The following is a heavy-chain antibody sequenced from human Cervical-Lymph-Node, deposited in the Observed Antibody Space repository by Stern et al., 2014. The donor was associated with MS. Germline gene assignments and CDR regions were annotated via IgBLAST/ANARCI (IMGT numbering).Heavy chain of an antibody. D-gene: IGHD1-26*01. J-gene: IGHJ3*02. CDR2: FDTENDET. V-gene: IGHV1-24*01. CDR1: GDSLSDIS. CDR3: AGGGGTIDI. Sequence: VQLVQSGAEVKKPGVSVKVSCKVSGDSLSDISMHWVRQAPGKGLEWMGGFDTENDETVYAQNFQGRLTMTEDTSTDTAYMELSSLRSEDTAVYYCAGGGGTIDIWGQGTPVIVSS.